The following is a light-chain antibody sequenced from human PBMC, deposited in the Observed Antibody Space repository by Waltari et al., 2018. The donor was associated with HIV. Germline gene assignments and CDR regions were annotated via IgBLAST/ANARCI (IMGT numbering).Light chain of an antibody. Sequence: QSVLTQPPSVSGAPGQRVTISCTGSSSNIGAGYDVHWYQHFPGRAPTLLIYGHSNRASGVPGRSSGSRSGDAASLAITGLRAEDEADYYCQSYDSSLSVVFGGGTTLTVL. V-gene: IGLV1-40*03. J-gene: IGLJ2*01. CDR3: QSYDSSLSVV. CDR2: GHS. CDR1: SSNIGAGYD.